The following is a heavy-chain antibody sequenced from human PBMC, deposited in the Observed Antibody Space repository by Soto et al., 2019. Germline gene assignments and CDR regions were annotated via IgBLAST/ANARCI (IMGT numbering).Heavy chain of an antibody. D-gene: IGHD5-18*01. CDR2: INHSGST. J-gene: IGHJ4*02. Sequence: SETLSLTCAVYGGSFSGYYWSWIRQPPGKGLEWIGEINHSGSTNYNPSLKSRVTISVDTSKNQFSLKLSSVTAADTAVYYCARGGGYSYGYVDYWGQGTLVTVSS. CDR3: ARGGGYSYGYVDY. V-gene: IGHV4-34*01. CDR1: GGSFSGYY.